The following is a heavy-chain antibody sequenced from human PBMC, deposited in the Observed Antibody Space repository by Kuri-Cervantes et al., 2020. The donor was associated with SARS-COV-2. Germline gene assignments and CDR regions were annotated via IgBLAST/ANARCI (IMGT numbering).Heavy chain of an antibody. J-gene: IGHJ4*02. CDR2: INRSGST. V-gene: IGHV4-34*01. Sequence: GSLRLSCAVYGGSFSGYYWSWIRQPPGKGLEWIGEINRSGSTNYNPSLKSRVTISVDTSKNQFSLKLSSVTAADTAVYYCARRHFEGSITGTTRGTFDYWGQGTLVTVSS. D-gene: IGHD1-7*01. CDR1: GGSFSGYY. CDR3: ARRHFEGSITGTTRGTFDY.